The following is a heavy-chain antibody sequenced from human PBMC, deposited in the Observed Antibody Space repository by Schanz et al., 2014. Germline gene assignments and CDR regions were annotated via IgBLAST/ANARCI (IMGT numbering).Heavy chain of an antibody. CDR3: AKDSRGSSFDMDV. D-gene: IGHD1-26*01. Sequence: EVQLVESGGDLVQPGRSLRLSCAASGFTFDEYGMHLVRQAPGKGLEWVSGISWNGGFIAYGDAVKGRFTISRDNSKNSLYLQMNSLRTEDTALYYCAKDSRGSSFDMDVWGQGTTVTVSS. CDR2: ISWNGGFI. J-gene: IGHJ6*02. V-gene: IGHV3-9*01. CDR1: GFTFDEYG.